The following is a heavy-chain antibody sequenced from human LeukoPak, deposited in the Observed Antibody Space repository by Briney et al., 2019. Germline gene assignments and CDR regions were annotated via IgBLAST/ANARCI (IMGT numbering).Heavy chain of an antibody. CDR1: GFTFSSYS. D-gene: IGHD6-19*01. J-gene: IGHJ4*02. V-gene: IGHV3-66*01. CDR2: IYSGGST. Sequence: GGSLRLSCAASGFTFSSYSMTWVRQAPGKGVEWVSLIYSGGSTYYAESVKGRFTISRDNSKNTLYLQMNSLRAEDTAVYYCARGRSGWYYLFDYWGQGTLVTVSS. CDR3: ARGRSGWYYLFDY.